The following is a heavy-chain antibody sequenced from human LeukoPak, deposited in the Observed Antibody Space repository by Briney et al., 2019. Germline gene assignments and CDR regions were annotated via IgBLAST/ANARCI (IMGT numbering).Heavy chain of an antibody. D-gene: IGHD6-19*01. CDR1: GGSFSGYY. Sequence: SETLSLTCAVYGGSFSGYYWSWIRQPPGKGLEWIGEINHSGSTNYNPSLKSRVTISVDTSKNQFSLKLSSVTAADTAVYYCARRGSSGWGKYFQHWGQGTLVTVSS. V-gene: IGHV4-34*01. CDR3: ARRGSSGWGKYFQH. CDR2: INHSGST. J-gene: IGHJ1*01.